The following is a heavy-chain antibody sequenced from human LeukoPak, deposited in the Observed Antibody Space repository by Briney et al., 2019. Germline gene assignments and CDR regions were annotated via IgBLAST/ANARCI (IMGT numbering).Heavy chain of an antibody. Sequence: SGPTLVKPTQTLTLTCTFSGFSLSGSGVGVGWIRQPPGKALEWLALIYWDDDKRYSPSLKSRLTIIKDTSKNQVVLTMTNMDPVDTATYYCARTATYYDFWSGNYYFDYWGQGTLVTVSS. D-gene: IGHD3-3*01. J-gene: IGHJ4*02. V-gene: IGHV2-5*02. CDR2: IYWDDDK. CDR3: ARTATYYDFWSGNYYFDY. CDR1: GFSLSGSGVG.